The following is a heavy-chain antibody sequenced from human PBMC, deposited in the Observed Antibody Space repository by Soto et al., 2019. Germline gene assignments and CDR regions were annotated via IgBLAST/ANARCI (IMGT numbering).Heavy chain of an antibody. CDR2: IYWDDDK. Sequence: QITLNESGPTQVKPRQTLTLTCTFSGFSLTTSGVGVGWIRQSPGKAPEWLSLIYWDDDKPYSPSPKSRLTITKDTSKNQVVLKMADLDPADTATYYCAHRVLRTVFGLVTTTAIYFDFWGQGTPVAVSS. D-gene: IGHD3-3*01. CDR1: GFSLTTSGVG. J-gene: IGHJ4*02. CDR3: AHRVLRTVFGLVTTTAIYFDF. V-gene: IGHV2-5*02.